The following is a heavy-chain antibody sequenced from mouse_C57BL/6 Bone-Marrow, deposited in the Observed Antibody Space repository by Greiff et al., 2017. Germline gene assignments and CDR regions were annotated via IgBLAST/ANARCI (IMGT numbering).Heavy chain of an antibody. CDR3: ARWGLLAFMDY. CDR2: INPSNGGT. V-gene: IGHV1-53*01. J-gene: IGHJ4*01. Sequence: QVQLQQPGTELVKPGASVKLSCKASGYTFTSYWMHWVKQRPGQGLEWIGHINPSNGGTNYNEKFKSKATLTVDKSYRPAYMQLSRMTSEDSAVYNCARWGLLAFMDYWGQGTSVTVAS. CDR1: GYTFTSYW. D-gene: IGHD2-3*01.